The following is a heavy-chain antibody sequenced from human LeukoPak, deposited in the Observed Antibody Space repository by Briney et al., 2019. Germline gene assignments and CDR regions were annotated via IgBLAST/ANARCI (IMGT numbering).Heavy chain of an antibody. V-gene: IGHV4-59*01. CDR3: SRLSDQDWESYYDY. D-gene: IGHD2-21*01. CDR2: IYYSGST. CDR1: GVSISSYY. Sequence: SETPSLTCTVSGVSISSYYWSWIRQPPGKGLEWVGCIYYSGSTNYNPSLVRRGTISVDASKNQFSLMLSSVTAAETAVDYCSRLSDQDWESYYDYWIRGTRATVSA. J-gene: IGHJ4*02.